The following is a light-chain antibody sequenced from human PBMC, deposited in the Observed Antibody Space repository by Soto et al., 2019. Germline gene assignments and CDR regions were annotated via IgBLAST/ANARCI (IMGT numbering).Light chain of an antibody. CDR3: QQYGGSRWT. V-gene: IGKV3-20*01. CDR1: QSVSRTY. J-gene: IGKJ1*01. CDR2: GAS. Sequence: EIVLTPSPGTLSLSPGESATLSCRASQSVSRTYLAWYQQKPGQAPRLLSYGASNRATGIQDRFSGSGSGTDFTLTISRLEPDDLAVYYFQQYGGSRWTFGQGTRVDI.